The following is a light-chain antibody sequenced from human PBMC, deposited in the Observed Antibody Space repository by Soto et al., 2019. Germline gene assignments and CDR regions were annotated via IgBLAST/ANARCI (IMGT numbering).Light chain of an antibody. CDR3: QQYGSSGT. Sequence: EIVLTQSPGTLSLSPGERATLSCRASQSVSNNYLAWYQQKASQAPRRLIYGASNRATGIPDRFSGSGSGTDFTLTISRLEPEDFAVYYCQQYGSSGTFGQGTKVDI. CDR2: GAS. J-gene: IGKJ1*01. CDR1: QSVSNNY. V-gene: IGKV3-20*01.